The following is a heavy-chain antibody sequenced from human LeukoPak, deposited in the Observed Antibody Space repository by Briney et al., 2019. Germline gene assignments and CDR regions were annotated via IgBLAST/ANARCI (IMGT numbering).Heavy chain of an antibody. J-gene: IGHJ4*02. Sequence: ASVKVSCKASGYTFTGYYMHWVRQASGQGLEWMGWINPNSGGTNYAQKFQGRVTMTRDTSISTAYMELSRLRSDDTAVYYCARVKRRYCSGGSCYPASYFDYWGQGTLVTVSS. CDR2: INPNSGGT. V-gene: IGHV1-2*02. CDR3: ARVKRRYCSGGSCYPASYFDY. CDR1: GYTFTGYY. D-gene: IGHD2-15*01.